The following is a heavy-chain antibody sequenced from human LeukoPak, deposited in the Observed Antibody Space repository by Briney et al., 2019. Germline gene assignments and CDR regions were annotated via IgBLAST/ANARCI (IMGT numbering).Heavy chain of an antibody. CDR3: ARGEYGSGSYHIDY. CDR2: ISSSSSYI. J-gene: IGHJ4*02. Sequence: PGGSLRLSCAASGFTFSSYSMNWVRQAPGKGLEWVSFISSSSSYIYYADSVKGRFTISRDNAKNPLYLQMNSLRAEDTAVYYCARGEYGSGSYHIDYWGQGTLVTVSS. V-gene: IGHV3-21*01. D-gene: IGHD3-10*01. CDR1: GFTFSSYS.